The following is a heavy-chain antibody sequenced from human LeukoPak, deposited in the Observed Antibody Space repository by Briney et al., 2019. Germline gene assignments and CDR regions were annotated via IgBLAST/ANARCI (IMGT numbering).Heavy chain of an antibody. Sequence: GVSLRLSCAASGFTVSSNYMNWVRQAPGKGLEWVSVIYSGGSTYYADSVKGGFTISRDDSKNTVFLQMNSLRVEDTAVYFCARGPRAAAGALWGQGTLVTVSS. CDR3: ARGPRAAAGAL. V-gene: IGHV3-66*01. CDR1: GFTVSSNY. J-gene: IGHJ4*02. CDR2: IYSGGST. D-gene: IGHD6-13*01.